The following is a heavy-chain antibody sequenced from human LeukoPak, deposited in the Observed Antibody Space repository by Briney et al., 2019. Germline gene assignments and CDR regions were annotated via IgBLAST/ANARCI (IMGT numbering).Heavy chain of an antibody. J-gene: IGHJ4*02. CDR2: IHPEGNEK. CDR3: ARRVVRGIP. Sequence: GGALRLSCAVSGFTFSDFWMSWVRQAPGRGLEWVANIHPEGNEKYHVESVKGRFTISRDNAKNSLFLQMNSLRAEDTAVYYCARRVVRGIPWGQGTLVTVSS. V-gene: IGHV3-7*01. CDR1: GFTFSDFW. D-gene: IGHD3-10*01.